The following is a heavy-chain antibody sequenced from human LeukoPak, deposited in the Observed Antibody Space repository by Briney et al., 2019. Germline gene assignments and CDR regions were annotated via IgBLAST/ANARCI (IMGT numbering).Heavy chain of an antibody. CDR1: GFSLSIYG. D-gene: IGHD2-2*01. CDR3: AKSGASPLYQMDV. J-gene: IGHJ6*04. Sequence: GGSLRLSRAASGFSLSIYGVNWVRQAPGKGLEWVSGLTGSSGTAYYVGSVKGRFTVSRDDSKNTVYLQMSSLRVDDTAIYYCAKSGASPLYQMDVWGKGTTVTVSS. V-gene: IGHV3-23*01. CDR2: LTGSSGTA.